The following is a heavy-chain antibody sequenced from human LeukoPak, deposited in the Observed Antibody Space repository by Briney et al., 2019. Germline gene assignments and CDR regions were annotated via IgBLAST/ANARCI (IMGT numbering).Heavy chain of an antibody. Sequence: PGGSLRLSCAASGFIFRNYAMTWVRQAPGKGLEWVSSISGSDGTTYYADSVQGRFTISRDYSKNTLFLQMNSLSADDTAVYYCAKDREWLGRNSDYWGQGTQVTVSS. CDR3: AKDREWLGRNSDY. V-gene: IGHV3-23*01. CDR1: GFIFRNYA. CDR2: ISGSDGTT. J-gene: IGHJ4*02. D-gene: IGHD6-19*01.